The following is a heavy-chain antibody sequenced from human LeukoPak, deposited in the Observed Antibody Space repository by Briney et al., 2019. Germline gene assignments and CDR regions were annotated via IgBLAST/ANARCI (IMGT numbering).Heavy chain of an antibody. J-gene: IGHJ4*02. D-gene: IGHD3-22*01. CDR3: ARSVRGPPPLVVTIYYFDY. V-gene: IGHV1-69*13. CDR2: IIPIFGTA. CDR1: GGTFSSYA. Sequence: SVKVSCKASGGTFSSYAISWVRQAPGQGLEWMGGIIPIFGTANYAQKLQGRVTITADESTSAAYMELSSLRSEDTAVYYCARSVRGPPPLVVTIYYFDYWGQGTLVTVSS.